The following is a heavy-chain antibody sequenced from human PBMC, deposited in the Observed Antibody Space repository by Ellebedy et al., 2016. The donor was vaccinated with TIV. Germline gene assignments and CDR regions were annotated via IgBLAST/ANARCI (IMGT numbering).Heavy chain of an antibody. D-gene: IGHD3-16*01. CDR3: ARDSKGSTWGYYYYYGMDV. CDR2: IIPIFGTP. J-gene: IGHJ6*02. Sequence: AASVKVSCKASGGTFSNYAISWVRQAPGQGLEWMGGIIPIFGTPNYAQKFQGRVTITADESTSTAYMELSSLRSDDTAVYYCARDSKGSTWGYYYYYGMDVWGQGTTVTVSS. V-gene: IGHV1-69*13. CDR1: GGTFSNYA.